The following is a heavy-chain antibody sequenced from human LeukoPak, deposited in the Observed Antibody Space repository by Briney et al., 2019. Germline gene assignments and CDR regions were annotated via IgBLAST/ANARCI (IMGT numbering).Heavy chain of an antibody. J-gene: IGHJ3*01. CDR1: GISLGPRAMC. V-gene: IGHV2-70*11. CDR3: ARIKIAGDYGRRAFDV. CDR2: IDWDDDK. D-gene: IGHD4-17*01. Sequence: SGPALVKPTQTLTLTFSFSGISLGPRAMCVGWICEPPGKALGWLARIDWDDDKYYSTSLKTRLTISKDTSKNQVVLTMTNMDPVDTATYYCARIKIAGDYGRRAFDVWGQGTMVTVSS.